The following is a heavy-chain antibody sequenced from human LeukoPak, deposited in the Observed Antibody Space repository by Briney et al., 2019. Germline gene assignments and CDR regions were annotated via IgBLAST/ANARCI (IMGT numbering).Heavy chain of an antibody. CDR2: MNPNSGNT. CDR3: ARPNYDILTGKKLNWFDP. D-gene: IGHD3-9*01. Sequence: ASVKVSCKASGYTFTSYDIHWVRQATGQGLEWMGWMNPNSGNTGYAQKFQGRVTMTRNTSISTAHMELSSLRSEDTAVYYCARPNYDILTGKKLNWFDPWGQGTLVTVSS. J-gene: IGHJ5*02. CDR1: GYTFTSYD. V-gene: IGHV1-8*01.